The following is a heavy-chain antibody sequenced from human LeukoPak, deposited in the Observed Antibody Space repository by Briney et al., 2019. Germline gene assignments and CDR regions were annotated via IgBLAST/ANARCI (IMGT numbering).Heavy chain of an antibody. CDR3: ARQELSYGSGSHFDY. CDR2: ISYSGST. D-gene: IGHD3-10*01. Sequence: KPSETLSLTCTVSGGSISTYYWTWIRQPPGKGLEWIGSISYSGSTNYSPSLEGRVTMSVDTSKNQFSLKLRAVTAADTAVYFCARQELSYGSGSHFDYWGQGILVTVSS. V-gene: IGHV4-59*08. CDR1: GGSISTYY. J-gene: IGHJ4*02.